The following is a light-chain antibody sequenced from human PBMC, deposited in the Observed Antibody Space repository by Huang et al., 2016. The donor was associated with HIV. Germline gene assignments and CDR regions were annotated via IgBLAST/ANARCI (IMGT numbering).Light chain of an antibody. Sequence: IQLTQSPSSLSASVGDRVTITCRASQGISSYLAWYQQKPGKAPKLLIYAASTLQSGVPSRFRGSGSGTDFTLTISSLQPEDSATYYCQQLNSYPEGFTFGPGTKVDIK. CDR3: QQLNSYPEGFT. J-gene: IGKJ3*01. V-gene: IGKV1-9*01. CDR1: QGISSY. CDR2: AAS.